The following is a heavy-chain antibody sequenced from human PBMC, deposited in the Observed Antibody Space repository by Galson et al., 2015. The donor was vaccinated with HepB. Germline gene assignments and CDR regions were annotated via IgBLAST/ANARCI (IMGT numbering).Heavy chain of an antibody. V-gene: IGHV3-30*18. CDR3: AKGEGDYVWGSYRFYNQYYGMDV. Sequence: LRLSCAASGFTFSSYGMHWVRRAPGRGLGWVAVISYDGSNKYYADSVKGRFTISRDNSKNTLYLQMNSLRAEDTAGYCCAKGEGDYVWGSYRFYNQYYGMDVWGQGTTVTVSS. J-gene: IGHJ6*02. CDR2: ISYDGSNK. CDR1: GFTFSSYG. D-gene: IGHD3-16*02.